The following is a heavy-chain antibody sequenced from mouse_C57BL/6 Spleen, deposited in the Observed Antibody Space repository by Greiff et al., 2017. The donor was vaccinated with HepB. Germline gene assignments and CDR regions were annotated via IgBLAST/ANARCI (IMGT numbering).Heavy chain of an antibody. CDR3: ARRGFYYGSSYWYFDV. CDR1: GFTFSDYY. CDR2: INYDGSST. J-gene: IGHJ1*03. V-gene: IGHV5-16*01. Sequence: EVKLVESEGGLVQPGSSMKLSCTASGFTFSDYYMAWVRQVPEKGLEWVANINYDGSSTYYLDSLKSRFIISRDNAKNILYLQMSSLKSEDTATYYCARRGFYYGSSYWYFDVWGTGTTVTVSS. D-gene: IGHD1-1*01.